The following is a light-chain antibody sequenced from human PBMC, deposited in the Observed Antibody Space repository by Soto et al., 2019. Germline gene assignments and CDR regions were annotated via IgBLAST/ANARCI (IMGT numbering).Light chain of an antibody. CDR2: GAS. CDR3: LQFMAGLRT. Sequence: IVMTQSPATRSLSPWDRATLSCSASQNVTTNMAWYQQKPGQAPRLLIYGASIRATGVPARVSGSGSGTEFTLTIVCLQSEDFGFFYCLQFMAGLRTFGRGTSVEV. CDR1: QNVTTN. V-gene: IGKV3-15*01. J-gene: IGKJ1*01.